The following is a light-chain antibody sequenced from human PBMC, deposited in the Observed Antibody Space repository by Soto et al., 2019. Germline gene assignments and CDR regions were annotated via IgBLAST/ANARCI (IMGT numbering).Light chain of an antibody. Sequence: DIQMTQSPSSLSASVGDRVTITCRASQGISNYLAWYQQKPGKVPKLLIYAASTLQSGVPSRFSGSGSGTGFTLTNSSLQPEDVATYYCQKYNSAPLTFRGGTKVEIK. J-gene: IGKJ4*01. CDR1: QGISNY. CDR2: AAS. CDR3: QKYNSAPLT. V-gene: IGKV1-27*01.